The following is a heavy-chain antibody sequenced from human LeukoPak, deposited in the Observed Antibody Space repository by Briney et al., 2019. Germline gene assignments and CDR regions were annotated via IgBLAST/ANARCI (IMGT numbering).Heavy chain of an antibody. CDR2: ISGGGGST. V-gene: IGHV3-23*01. Sequence: PGGSLRLSCAASGFTFSSYAMSWVRQAPGKGLEWVSSISGGGGSTYYTDPVKGRFTISRDNSKNTLYLQMNSLRAEDTALYYCAKDRPNYYESNGDYYRRNGDYWGQGTLVTVSS. D-gene: IGHD3-22*01. CDR3: AKDRPNYYESNGDYYRRNGDY. J-gene: IGHJ4*02. CDR1: GFTFSSYA.